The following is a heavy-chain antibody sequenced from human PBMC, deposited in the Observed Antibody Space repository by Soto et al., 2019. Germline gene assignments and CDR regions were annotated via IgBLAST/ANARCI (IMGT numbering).Heavy chain of an antibody. V-gene: IGHV1-18*01. Sequence: ASVKVSCKASGYTFTSYGISWVRQAPGQGLEWMGWISAYNGNTNYAQKLQGRVTMTTDTSTSTAYMELRSLRSDDTAVYYRAREGVDYGPGTDFDYWGQGTLVTVSS. CDR3: AREGVDYGPGTDFDY. J-gene: IGHJ4*02. D-gene: IGHD3-10*01. CDR1: GYTFTSYG. CDR2: ISAYNGNT.